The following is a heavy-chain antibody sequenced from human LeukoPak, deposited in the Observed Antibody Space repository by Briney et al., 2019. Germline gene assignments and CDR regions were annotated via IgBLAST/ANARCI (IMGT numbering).Heavy chain of an antibody. Sequence: GGSLRLSCAASGFTFSSYAMSWVRQAPGKGLEWVSAISGSGCSTYYADSVKGRFTISRDNSKHPLNLQMNSVRAEDTGVYYCAKVQDFSGWYASYAFDIWGQGTMVTVSS. CDR1: GFTFSSYA. CDR3: AKVQDFSGWYASYAFDI. D-gene: IGHD6-19*01. CDR2: ISGSGCST. V-gene: IGHV3-23*01. J-gene: IGHJ3*02.